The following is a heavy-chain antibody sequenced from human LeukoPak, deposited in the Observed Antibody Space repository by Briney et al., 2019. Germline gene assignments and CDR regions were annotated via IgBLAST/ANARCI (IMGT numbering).Heavy chain of an antibody. D-gene: IGHD3-10*01. CDR3: ARGVVRGVTLYYYYGMDV. CDR2: IYYSGST. Sequence: SETLSLTCTVSGGSISSYYWSWIRQPPGKGLEGSGYIYYSGSTNYNPSLKSRVTISVDTSKNQFSLKLSSVTAADTAVYYCARGVVRGVTLYYYYGMDVWGQGTTVTVSS. V-gene: IGHV4-59*01. J-gene: IGHJ6*02. CDR1: GGSISSYY.